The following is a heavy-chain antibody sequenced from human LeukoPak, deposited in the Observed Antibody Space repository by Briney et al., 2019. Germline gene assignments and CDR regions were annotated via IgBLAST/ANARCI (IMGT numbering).Heavy chain of an antibody. D-gene: IGHD3-22*01. CDR1: GDSIGSHY. CDR2: IFYVGST. J-gene: IGHJ3*02. Sequence: SETLSLTCTVSGDSIGSHYWCWIRQPPGKGLEWIGYIFYVGSTNYNPSLKSRVTISVDTSKNQFSLKLNSVTAADTAVYYCARDYYDSRGEAFDIWGQGTMVTVSS. V-gene: IGHV4-59*11. CDR3: ARDYYDSRGEAFDI.